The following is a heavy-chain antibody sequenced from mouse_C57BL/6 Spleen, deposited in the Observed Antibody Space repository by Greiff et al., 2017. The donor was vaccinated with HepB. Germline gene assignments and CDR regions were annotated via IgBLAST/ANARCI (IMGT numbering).Heavy chain of an antibody. V-gene: IGHV1-82*01. CDR1: GYAFSSSW. J-gene: IGHJ1*03. CDR3: AYYGSSPWYFDV. D-gene: IGHD1-1*01. Sequence: VQLQQSGPELVKPGASVKISCKASGYAFSSSWMNWVKQRPGKGLEWIGRIYPGDGDTNYNGKFKGKATLTADKSSSTAYMQLSSLTSEDSAVYFCAYYGSSPWYFDVWGTGTTVTVSS. CDR2: IYPGDGDT.